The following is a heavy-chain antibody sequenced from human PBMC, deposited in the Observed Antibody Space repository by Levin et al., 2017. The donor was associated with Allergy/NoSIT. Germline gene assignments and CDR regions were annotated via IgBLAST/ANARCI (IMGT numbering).Heavy chain of an antibody. CDR1: GFTFSRHW. J-gene: IGHJ3*02. D-gene: IGHD2-2*01. CDR2: IKQDGSEK. CDR3: ARDQVGQSDAFDS. Sequence: GGSLRLSCAAPGFTFSRHWMSWVRQAPGKGLEWVANIKQDGSEKYYVDSVKGRFTISRDNAKKSLYLQMNSLRAEDTAVYYCARDQVGQSDAFDSWGQGTMVTVPS. V-gene: IGHV3-7*01.